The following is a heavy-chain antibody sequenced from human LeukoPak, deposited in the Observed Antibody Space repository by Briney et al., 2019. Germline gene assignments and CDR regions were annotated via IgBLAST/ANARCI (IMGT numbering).Heavy chain of an antibody. J-gene: IGHJ6*03. CDR1: GGSISSYY. CDR3: ARGRDTAVVTPYYYYYMDV. Sequence: SETLSLTCTVSGGSISSYYWSWIRQPPGKGLEWIGYIYYSGSTNYNPSLKSRVTISVDTSKNQFSLKLSSVTAADTAVYYCARGRDTAVVTPYYYYYMDVWGKGTTVTVSS. D-gene: IGHD5-18*01. V-gene: IGHV4-59*01. CDR2: IYYSGST.